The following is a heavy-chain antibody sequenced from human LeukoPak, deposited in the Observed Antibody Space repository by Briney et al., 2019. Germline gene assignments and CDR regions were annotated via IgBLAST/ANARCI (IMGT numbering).Heavy chain of an antibody. CDR2: ISSSSTTI. Sequence: GGSLRLSCTASGFTFGSYTMNWVRQAPGKGLEWLSYISSSSTTIFYADSVKGRFTISRDNSKNTLYLQVNGLRAEDTAVYYCAKNAGTSFTVHAFDIWGQGTMVTVSS. D-gene: IGHD3-10*01. CDR3: AKNAGTSFTVHAFDI. CDR1: GFTFGSYT. V-gene: IGHV3-48*01. J-gene: IGHJ3*02.